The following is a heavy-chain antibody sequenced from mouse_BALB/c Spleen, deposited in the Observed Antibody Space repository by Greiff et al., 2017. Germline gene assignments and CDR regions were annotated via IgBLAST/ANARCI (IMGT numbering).Heavy chain of an antibody. Sequence: QVQLQQSGAELMKPGASVKISCKATGYTFSSYWIEWVKQRPGHGLEWIGEILPGSGSTNYNEKFKGKATFTADTSSNTAYMQLSSLTSEDSAVYYCARGGEVYYFDYWGQGTTLTVSS. CDR3: ARGGEVYYFDY. CDR2: ILPGSGST. J-gene: IGHJ2*01. V-gene: IGHV1-9*01. CDR1: GYTFSSYW.